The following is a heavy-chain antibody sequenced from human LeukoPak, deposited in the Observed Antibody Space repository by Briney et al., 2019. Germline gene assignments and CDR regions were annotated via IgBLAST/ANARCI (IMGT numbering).Heavy chain of an antibody. CDR1: GYTFTSYY. CDR3: ARGETMVPEDDY. Sequence: ASVKVSCKASGYTFTSYYMHWVRQAPGQGLEWMGIINPSGGSTSYAQKFQGRVTMTTDTSTSTAYMELRSLRSDDTAVYYCARGETMVPEDDYWGQGTLVTVSS. CDR2: INPSGGST. D-gene: IGHD4/OR15-4a*01. V-gene: IGHV1-46*01. J-gene: IGHJ4*02.